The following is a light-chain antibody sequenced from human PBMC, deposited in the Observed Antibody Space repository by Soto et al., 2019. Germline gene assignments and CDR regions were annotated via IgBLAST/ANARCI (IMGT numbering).Light chain of an antibody. Sequence: QSALTQPPSASGSPGQSVTISCTGTSSDVGGYNYVSWYQQNPGKVPKLMIYEVNKRPSGVPDRVSGSKSGNTASLTVSELPAEDEADYYCTSYEGGNNVFGAGTKVTVL. CDR2: EVN. CDR1: SSDVGGYNY. CDR3: TSYEGGNNV. J-gene: IGLJ1*01. V-gene: IGLV2-8*01.